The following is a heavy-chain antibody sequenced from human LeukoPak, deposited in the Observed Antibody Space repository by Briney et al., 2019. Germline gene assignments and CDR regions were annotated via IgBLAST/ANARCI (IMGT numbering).Heavy chain of an antibody. CDR2: IIHSGAT. D-gene: IGHD2-8*01. V-gene: IGHV4-34*01. J-gene: IGHJ4*02. CDR1: GGSFSGYY. CDR3: ARGILVTVYAAFDY. Sequence: PSETLSLTCGVYGGSFSGYYWTWIRQSPGMGLEWIGEIIHSGATNYNPSLPSRVTISVDTSKNQFSLELSSVTAADTAVYYCARGILVTVYAAFDYWGQGTLVTVSS.